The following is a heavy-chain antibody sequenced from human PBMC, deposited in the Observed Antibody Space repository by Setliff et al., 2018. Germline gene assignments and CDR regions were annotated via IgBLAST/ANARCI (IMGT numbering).Heavy chain of an antibody. CDR2: IYTGGST. Sequence: KPSETLSLTCSVSGDSINSGTYYWSWFRRSAGKGLEWIGRIYTGGSTNYNPSLKSRVTISLDTSKNHFSLTLTSVTAADTAVYYCARGRGLEWLPESWFDPWGQGTLVTVSS. CDR1: GDSINSGTYY. V-gene: IGHV4-61*02. CDR3: ARGRGLEWLPESWFDP. D-gene: IGHD3-3*01. J-gene: IGHJ5*02.